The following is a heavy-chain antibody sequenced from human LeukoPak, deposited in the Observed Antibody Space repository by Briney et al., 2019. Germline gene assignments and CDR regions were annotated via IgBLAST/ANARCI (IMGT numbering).Heavy chain of an antibody. V-gene: IGHV4-59*08. D-gene: IGHD6-19*01. CDR2: IYYSGST. CDR3: ARHKSSGWALWFDY. CDR1: GGSISSYY. Sequence: PSETLSLTCTVSGGSISSYYWSWIRQPPGKGLEWIGYIYYSGSTNYNPSLKSRVTISVDTSKNQFSLKLSSVTAADTAVYYCARHKSSGWALWFDYWGQGTLVTVSS. J-gene: IGHJ4*02.